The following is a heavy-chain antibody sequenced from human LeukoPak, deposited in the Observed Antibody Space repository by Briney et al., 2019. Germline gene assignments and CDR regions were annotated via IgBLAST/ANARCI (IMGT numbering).Heavy chain of an antibody. CDR2: IRNDGNKK. CDR1: GFTFSTSG. Sequence: GGSLRLSCVASGFTFSTSGIHWVRQSPGKGLDWVAFIRNDGNKKNYAESVKGRFTISRDNSKNTLYLQMNSLRAEDTAVYYCAKNSGYDLNYYYYYYMDVWGKGTTVTISS. J-gene: IGHJ6*03. V-gene: IGHV3-30*02. D-gene: IGHD5-12*01. CDR3: AKNSGYDLNYYYYYYMDV.